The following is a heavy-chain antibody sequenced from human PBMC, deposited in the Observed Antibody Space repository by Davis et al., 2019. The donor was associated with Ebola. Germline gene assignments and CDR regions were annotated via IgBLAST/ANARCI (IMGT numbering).Heavy chain of an antibody. CDR1: GYTFTGYD. Sequence: ASVKVSCKASGYTFTGYDINWVRQATGQGLEWMGWMNPNSGNTGYAQNVQGRVILTTDTSTRTGYMELRSLRSDDTAVYYCARGPPGIAISIGSYWGQGTLVTVSS. V-gene: IGHV1-8*01. J-gene: IGHJ4*02. CDR3: ARGPPGIAISIGSY. CDR2: MNPNSGNT. D-gene: IGHD6-13*01.